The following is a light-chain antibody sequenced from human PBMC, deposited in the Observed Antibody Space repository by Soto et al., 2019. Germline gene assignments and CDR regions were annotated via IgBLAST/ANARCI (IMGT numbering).Light chain of an antibody. CDR1: SSNIGAGYD. V-gene: IGLV1-40*01. Sequence: SVLTQPPSVSGAPGQRVTISCTGSSSNIGAGYDVHWYQQLPGTAPKLLIYGDSNRPSGVPDRFSGSKSGTSASLAITGLQAEDEAHYYCQSYDSSLSGVVFGGGTKVTVL. J-gene: IGLJ2*01. CDR2: GDS. CDR3: QSYDSSLSGVV.